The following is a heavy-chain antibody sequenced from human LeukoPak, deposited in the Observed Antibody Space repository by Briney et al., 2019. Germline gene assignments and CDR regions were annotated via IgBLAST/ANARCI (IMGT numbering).Heavy chain of an antibody. CDR1: GYSISSGYY. D-gene: IGHD3-10*01. V-gene: IGHV4-38-2*02. J-gene: IGHJ3*02. Sequence: PSETLSLTCTVSGYSISSGYYWGWIRQPPGKGLEWIGSIYHSGSTYYNPSLKSRVTMSVDTSKNQFSLKLSSVTAADTAVYYCARASETYYYGSGRIDIWGQGTMVTVSS. CDR3: ARASETYYYGSGRIDI. CDR2: IYHSGST.